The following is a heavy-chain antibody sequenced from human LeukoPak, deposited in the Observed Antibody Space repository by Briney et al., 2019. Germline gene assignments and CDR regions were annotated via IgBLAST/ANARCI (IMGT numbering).Heavy chain of an antibody. CDR3: AKDPGATAWGYYMDV. V-gene: IGHV3-30*02. D-gene: IGHD7-27*01. Sequence: GGSLRLSCAASGFMFRDCGMHWVRQAPRKGLEWVSFIWNDGRSEHYADSVQGRFSVSRDNSDNTLYLHMTNLRPDDTAVYYCAKDPGATAWGYYMDVWGTGTTVTVSS. J-gene: IGHJ6*03. CDR1: GFMFRDCG. CDR2: IWNDGRSE.